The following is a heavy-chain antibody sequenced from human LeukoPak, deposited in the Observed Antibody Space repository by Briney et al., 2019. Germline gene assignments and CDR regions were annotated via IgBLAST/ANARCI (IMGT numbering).Heavy chain of an antibody. CDR1: GFTFSSYV. V-gene: IGHV3-23*01. CDR2: IRGTGDT. J-gene: IGHJ3*02. D-gene: IGHD3-22*01. Sequence: PGGSLRLSCAASGFTFSSYVMSWVRQAPGKGLEWVSAIRGTGDTYYVDSVKGRFTISRDNSKNTLYLQMNSLRAEDTAVYYCAKDYYYDSSGYYPGRDAFDIWGQGTMVTVSS. CDR3: AKDYYYDSSGYYPGRDAFDI.